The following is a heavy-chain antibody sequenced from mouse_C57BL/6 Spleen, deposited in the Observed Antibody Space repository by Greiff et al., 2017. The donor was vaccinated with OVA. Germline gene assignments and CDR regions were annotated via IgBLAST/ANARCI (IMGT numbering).Heavy chain of an antibody. V-gene: IGHV6-3*01. J-gene: IGHJ2*01. CDR2: IRLKSDNYAT. CDR3: TGSFTTVVADY. D-gene: IGHD1-1*01. CDR1: GFTFSNYW. Sequence: EVQLVESGGGLVQPGGSMKLSCVASGFTFSNYWMNWVRQSPEKGLEWVAQIRLKSDNYATHYAESVKGRFTISRDDSKSSVYLQMNNLRAEDTGIYYCTGSFTTVVADYWGQGTTLTVSS.